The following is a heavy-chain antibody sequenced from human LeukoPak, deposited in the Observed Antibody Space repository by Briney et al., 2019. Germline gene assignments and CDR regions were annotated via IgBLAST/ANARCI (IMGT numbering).Heavy chain of an antibody. J-gene: IGHJ4*02. D-gene: IGHD3-10*01. CDR2: IYYSGST. CDR3: ARGYYGSGSYYMFDY. CDR1: GGSISSYY. Sequence: KASETLSLTCTVSGGSISSYYWSWIRQPPGKGLEWIGYIYYSGSTNYNPSLKSRVTISVDTSKNQFSLKLGSVTAADTAVYYCARGYYGSGSYYMFDYWGQGTLVTVSS. V-gene: IGHV4-59*01.